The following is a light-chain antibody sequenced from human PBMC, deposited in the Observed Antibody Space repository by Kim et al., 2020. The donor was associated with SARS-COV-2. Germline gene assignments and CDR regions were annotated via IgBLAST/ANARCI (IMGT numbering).Light chain of an antibody. J-gene: IGKJ2*01. CDR1: QSISSW. Sequence: DIQMTQSPSTLSASVGDRVTITCRASQSISSWLAWYQQKPGKAPKFLIYDASSLESGVPSRFSGSGSGTEFTLTISSLQPDDFATYYCQQYNSYSPYTFGQGTKLEI. CDR2: DAS. V-gene: IGKV1-5*01. CDR3: QQYNSYSPYT.